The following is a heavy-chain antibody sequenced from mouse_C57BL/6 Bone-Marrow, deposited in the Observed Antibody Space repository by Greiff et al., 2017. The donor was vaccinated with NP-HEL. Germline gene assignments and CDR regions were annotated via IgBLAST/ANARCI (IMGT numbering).Heavy chain of an antibody. Sequence: QVQLKESGAELVKPGASVKLSCKASGYTFTEYTIHWVKQRSGQGLEWIGWFYPGSGSIKYNEKFKDKATLTADKSSSTVYMELSRLTSEDSAVYFCARHALAAQATFYAMDYWGQGTSVTVSS. J-gene: IGHJ4*01. CDR1: GYTFTEYT. CDR3: ARHALAAQATFYAMDY. V-gene: IGHV1-62-2*01. D-gene: IGHD3-2*02. CDR2: FYPGSGSI.